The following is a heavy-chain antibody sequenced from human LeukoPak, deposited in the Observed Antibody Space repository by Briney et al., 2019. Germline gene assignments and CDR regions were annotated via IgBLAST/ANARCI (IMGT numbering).Heavy chain of an antibody. Sequence: SETLPLTCTVSGGSMSSYYWSWIRQPPGKGLEWIGYISSSGSTNYNPSLKSRVTISVDTSKNQFSLKLSSVTAADTAVYYCARMGYYYDSSGYYRDYYYYMDVWGKGTTVTVSS. V-gene: IGHV4-59*01. CDR2: ISSSGST. CDR1: GGSMSSYY. D-gene: IGHD3-22*01. CDR3: ARMGYYYDSSGYYRDYYYYMDV. J-gene: IGHJ6*03.